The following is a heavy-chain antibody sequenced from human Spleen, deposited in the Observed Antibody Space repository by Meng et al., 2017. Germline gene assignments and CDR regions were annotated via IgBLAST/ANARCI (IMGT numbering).Heavy chain of an antibody. CDR2: VNHSGST. V-gene: IGHV4-34*01. J-gene: IGHJ5*02. CDR3: ARAYGDYVPNWFDP. D-gene: IGHD4-17*01. CDR1: GGSFSGYY. Sequence: SETLSLTCAVYGGSFSGYYWSWIRQPPGKGLEWIGEVNHSGSTNYNPSLKSRVTISVDTSKNQFSLKLSSVTAADTAVYYCARAYGDYVPNWFDPWGQGTLVTVSS.